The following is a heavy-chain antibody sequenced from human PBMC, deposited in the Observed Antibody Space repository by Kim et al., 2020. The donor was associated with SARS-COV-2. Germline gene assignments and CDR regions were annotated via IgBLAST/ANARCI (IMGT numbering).Heavy chain of an antibody. V-gene: IGHV3-9*01. D-gene: IGHD3-3*01. J-gene: IGHJ6*02. CDR3: AKDMADFYAEGYYYYGMDV. Sequence: GGSLRLSCAASGFTFGDYAMHWVRQAPGKGLEWVSGISWNSGSIGYADSVKGRFTISRDNAKNSLYLQMNSLRAEDTALYYCAKDMADFYAEGYYYYGMDVWGQGTTVTVSS. CDR2: ISWNSGSI. CDR1: GFTFGDYA.